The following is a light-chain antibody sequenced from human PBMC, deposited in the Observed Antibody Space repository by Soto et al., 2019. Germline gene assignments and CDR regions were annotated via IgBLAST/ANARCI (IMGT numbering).Light chain of an antibody. Sequence: PGTLSLSPWERVTLSCRASQSISNNHLAWYQQKPGQAPRLLIHGTSNRATGIPDRFSGSGSGTDFTLTFSRLEPEDFAVYYCEYYGTSITFGGGTKVDIK. V-gene: IGKV3-20*01. CDR3: EYYGTSIT. J-gene: IGKJ4*01. CDR2: GTS. CDR1: QSISNNH.